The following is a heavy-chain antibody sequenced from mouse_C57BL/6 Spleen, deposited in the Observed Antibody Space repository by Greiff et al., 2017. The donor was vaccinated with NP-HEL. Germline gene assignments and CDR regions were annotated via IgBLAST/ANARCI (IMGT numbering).Heavy chain of an antibody. V-gene: IGHV1-59*01. CDR3: ASPYYYGYFDY. J-gene: IGHJ2*01. Sequence: QVQLKQPGAELVRPGTSVKLSCKASGYTFTSYWMHWVKQRPGQGLEWIGVIDPSDSYTNYNQKFKGKATLTVDTSSSTAYMQLSSLTSEDSAVYYCASPYYYGYFDYWGQGTTLTVSS. D-gene: IGHD1-1*01. CDR2: IDPSDSYT. CDR1: GYTFTSYW.